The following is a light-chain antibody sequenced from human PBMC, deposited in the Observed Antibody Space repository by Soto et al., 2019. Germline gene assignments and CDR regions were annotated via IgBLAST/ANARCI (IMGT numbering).Light chain of an antibody. J-gene: IGLJ2*01. CDR1: GSDVGGYNY. CDR3: SSYAGSNIYVV. V-gene: IGLV2-8*01. Sequence: QSALTQPPSASGSPGQSVTISCTGTGSDVGGYNYVSWYQHHPGKAPKLMIYEVSTRPSGVPDRFSGSKSGNTASLTVSGLQAADEADYYYSSYAGSNIYVVFGGGTQLTVL. CDR2: EVS.